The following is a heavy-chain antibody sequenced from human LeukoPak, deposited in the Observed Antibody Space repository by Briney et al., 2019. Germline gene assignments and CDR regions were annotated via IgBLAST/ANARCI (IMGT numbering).Heavy chain of an antibody. D-gene: IGHD3-16*01. CDR1: GYTFTNYD. J-gene: IGHJ4*02. V-gene: IGHV1-8*01. Sequence: GASVKVSCKASGYTFTNYDINWVRQATEQGLEWMGYTNPNSGFTTYAQKFQGRVTMTRDTSISTAYMELSSLRSDDTAVYYCARVPRELGAYWGQGTLVTVSS. CDR3: ARVPRELGAY. CDR2: TNPNSGFT.